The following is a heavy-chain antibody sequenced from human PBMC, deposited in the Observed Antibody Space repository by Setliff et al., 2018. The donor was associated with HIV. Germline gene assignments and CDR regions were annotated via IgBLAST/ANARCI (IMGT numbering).Heavy chain of an antibody. V-gene: IGHV4-31*03. J-gene: IGHJ4*02. CDR2: IYYSGST. D-gene: IGHD5-18*01. Sequence: SETLSLTCTVSGGSISSGGYYWSWIRQHPGKGLEWIGYIYYSGSTYYNPSLKSRVTISLATSKNQFSLKLSSVTAADTAVYYCARTRGYTYGYIDSWAQGTLVTVSS. CDR3: ARTRGYTYGYIDS. CDR1: GGSISSGGYY.